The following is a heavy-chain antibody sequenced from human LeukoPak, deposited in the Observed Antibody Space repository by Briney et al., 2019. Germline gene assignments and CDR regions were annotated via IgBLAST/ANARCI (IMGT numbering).Heavy chain of an antibody. CDR3: ARDRYSSSPPRMDV. CDR1: GGSISSSSYY. D-gene: IGHD6-13*01. J-gene: IGHJ6*02. CDR2: IYYSGST. V-gene: IGHV4-39*07. Sequence: PSETLSLTCTVSGGSISSSSYYWGWIRQPPGKGLEWIGSIYYSGSTYYNPSLKSRVTISVDTSKNQFSLKLSSVTAADTAVYYCARDRYSSSPPRMDVWGQGTTVTVSS.